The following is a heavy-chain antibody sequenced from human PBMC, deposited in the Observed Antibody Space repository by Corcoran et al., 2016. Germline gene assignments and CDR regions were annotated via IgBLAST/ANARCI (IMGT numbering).Heavy chain of an antibody. CDR2: IYYSGST. CDR3: ARQLGSFYGAMDV. Sequence: QVQLQESGPGLVKPSETLSLTCTVSGGSISSYYWSWIRQPPGKGLEWIGYIYYSGSTNYNPSLKSRVTISVDTSKNQCSLKLSSVTAADTAFYYCARQLGSFYGAMDVWGQGTTVTVSS. J-gene: IGHJ6*02. V-gene: IGHV4-59*08. D-gene: IGHD3-10*01. CDR1: GGSISSYY.